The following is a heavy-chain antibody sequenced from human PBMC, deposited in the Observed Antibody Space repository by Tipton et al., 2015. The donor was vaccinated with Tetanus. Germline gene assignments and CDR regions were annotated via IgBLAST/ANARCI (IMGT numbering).Heavy chain of an antibody. CDR1: GYSFSSYY. CDR3: ARRRSNTNLFFWFGP. V-gene: IGHV5-51*01. Sequence: EVQLVQSGAEVKKPGESLKISCEASGYSFSSYYIAWVRQMPGGGLEWIGFIHPGDSDTSYSPSFQGRVTISADTSINTAYLQWTSLTDSDTAVYYCARRRSNTNLFFWFGPWGQGSPVIVSS. CDR2: IHPGDSDT. J-gene: IGHJ5*02. D-gene: IGHD3-3*01.